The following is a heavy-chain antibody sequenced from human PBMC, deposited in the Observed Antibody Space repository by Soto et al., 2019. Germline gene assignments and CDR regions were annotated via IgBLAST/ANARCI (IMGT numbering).Heavy chain of an antibody. CDR3: ARGVGYSSGWYPNDYFDY. CDR2: IYHSGST. J-gene: IGHJ4*02. Sequence: PSETLSLTCAVSGGSISSSNWWSWVRQPPGKGLEWIGEIYHSGSTNYNPSLKSRVTISVDKSKNQFSLKLSSVTAADTAVYYCARGVGYSSGWYPNDYFDYWGQGTLVT. CDR1: GGSISSSNW. D-gene: IGHD6-19*01. V-gene: IGHV4-4*02.